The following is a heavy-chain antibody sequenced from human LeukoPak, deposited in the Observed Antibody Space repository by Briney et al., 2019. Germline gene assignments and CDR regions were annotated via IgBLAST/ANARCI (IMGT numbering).Heavy chain of an antibody. D-gene: IGHD4-17*01. CDR2: IYYSGST. V-gene: IGHV4-39*07. Sequence: PSETLSLTCTVSGGSISSSSYYWGWIRQPPGKGLEWIGSIYYSGSTYYNPSLKSRVTISVDTSKNQFSLKLSSVTAADTAVYYCAREATVTTELSAVWDTNAFDIWGQGTMVTVSS. CDR3: AREATVTTELSAVWDTNAFDI. CDR1: GGSISSSSYY. J-gene: IGHJ3*02.